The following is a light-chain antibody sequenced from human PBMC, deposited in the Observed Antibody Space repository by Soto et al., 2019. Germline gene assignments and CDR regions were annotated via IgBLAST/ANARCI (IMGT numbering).Light chain of an antibody. CDR1: QSVSSN. J-gene: IGKJ4*01. CDR2: GAS. Sequence: EIVMTQSPATLSVSPGERATLSCRASQSVSSNLVWYQQKPGQAPRLFIYGASTRATGIPARFSGSGSGTEFTLTISSLQSEDFAVYYCQQYNKWPLTFGGGTKVEIK. CDR3: QQYNKWPLT. V-gene: IGKV3-15*01.